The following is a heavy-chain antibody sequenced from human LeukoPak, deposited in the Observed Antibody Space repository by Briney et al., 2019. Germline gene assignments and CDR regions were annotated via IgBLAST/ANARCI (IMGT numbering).Heavy chain of an antibody. Sequence: GGSLRLSCVASGLPIADFAMHGVRQAPGKGLEWVSLISGDGVSTFYADSVKGRFSISRDNSKNSLSLEMNSLRTEDTAMYYCARESGKFDYWGQGTLVAVSS. CDR3: ARESGKFDY. CDR2: ISGDGVST. J-gene: IGHJ4*02. V-gene: IGHV3-43*02. CDR1: GLPIADFA.